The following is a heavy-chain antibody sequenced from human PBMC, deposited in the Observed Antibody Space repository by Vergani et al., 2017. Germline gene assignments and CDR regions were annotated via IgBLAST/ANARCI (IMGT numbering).Heavy chain of an antibody. CDR3: ARLGIAALGDAVDI. V-gene: IGHV4-61*02. J-gene: IGHJ3*02. Sequence: QVQLQESGPGLVKPSQILSLTCTVSGGSISSGSYYWSWIRQPAGKGLEWIGRIYTSGSTNYNPSLKSRVTISVDTSKNQFSLKLSSVTAADTAVDYCARLGIAALGDAVDIWGQGTMVTVSS. CDR2: IYTSGST. CDR1: GGSISSGSYY. D-gene: IGHD6-13*01.